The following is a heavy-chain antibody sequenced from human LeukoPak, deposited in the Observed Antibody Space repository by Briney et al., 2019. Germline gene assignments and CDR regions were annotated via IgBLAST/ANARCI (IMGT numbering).Heavy chain of an antibody. CDR1: RNSFTTYW. Sequence: GESLKTSCKGSRNSFTTYWIAWVRQMPGKGLEWMGIIYPGDSDTRYSPSFRGHVTISADNSISTAYLQWSSLKASDTAIYYCARHEAVAGGGWFDPWGQGTLVTVSS. CDR3: ARHEAVAGGGWFDP. J-gene: IGHJ5*02. V-gene: IGHV5-51*01. D-gene: IGHD6-19*01. CDR2: IYPGDSDT.